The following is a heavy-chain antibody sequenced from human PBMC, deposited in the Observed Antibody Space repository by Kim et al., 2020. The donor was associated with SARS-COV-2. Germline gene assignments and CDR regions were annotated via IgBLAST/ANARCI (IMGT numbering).Heavy chain of an antibody. J-gene: IGHJ4*03. D-gene: IGHD6-19*01. CDR2: ISHDGGNK. Sequence: GGSLRLSCAASGFTFSSYALHWVRRAPGKGLEWVAVISHDGGNKYYADSVKGRFTISRDNSKNTLYLQMNSLRAEDTAVYYCARDPPSHWQTSEAETVDDWGQGTLVTVSS. V-gene: IGHV3-30*04. CDR1: GFTFSSYA. CDR3: ARDPPSHWQTSEAETVDD.